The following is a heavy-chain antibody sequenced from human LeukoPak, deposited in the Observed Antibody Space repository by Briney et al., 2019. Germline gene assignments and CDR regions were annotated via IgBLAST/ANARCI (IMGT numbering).Heavy chain of an antibody. CDR1: GFTFSSYA. J-gene: IGHJ4*02. D-gene: IGHD3-10*01. CDR2: ISGSGGST. Sequence: GGSLRLSCAASGFTFSSYAMSWVRQAPGKGLEWVAAISGSGGSTYYADSVKGRFTISRDNSKNTLYLQMNSLRAEDTAVYYCAKSDRVRGVIPFFDYWGQGTLVTVSS. CDR3: AKSDRVRGVIPFFDY. V-gene: IGHV3-23*01.